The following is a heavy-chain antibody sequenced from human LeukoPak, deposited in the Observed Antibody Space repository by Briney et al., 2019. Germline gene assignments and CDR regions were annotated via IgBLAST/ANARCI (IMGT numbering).Heavy chain of an antibody. V-gene: IGHV3-7*04. J-gene: IGHJ1*01. CDR1: GFTFSNCW. Sequence: PGGSLRLSCAASGFTFSNCWMNWVRQAPGRGLEWVANVKQDGSETHYVDSVIGRFTISRDNAKNLLYLEMNSLRGEDTAVYYCASDPDSTIWPQYFQHWGQGALVTASS. CDR3: ASDPDSTIWPQYFQH. CDR2: VKQDGSET. D-gene: IGHD6-13*01.